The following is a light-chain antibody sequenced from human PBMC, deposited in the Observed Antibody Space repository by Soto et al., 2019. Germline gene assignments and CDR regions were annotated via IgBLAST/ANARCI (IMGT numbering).Light chain of an antibody. V-gene: IGKV3-11*01. CDR1: QSVRHF. Sequence: EIVLTNSPATLSVSPGERASRSCRASQSVRHFLAWYQQKPGQAPRLRIYDASDRATGIPARFSGSGSGTDFTLTISSLEPEDFAVYYCQQRINWSPLTFGGGTKVDIK. CDR2: DAS. CDR3: QQRINWSPLT. J-gene: IGKJ4*01.